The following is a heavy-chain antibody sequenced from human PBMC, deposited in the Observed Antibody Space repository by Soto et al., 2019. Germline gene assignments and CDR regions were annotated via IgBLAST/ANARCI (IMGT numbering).Heavy chain of an antibody. J-gene: IGHJ5*02. CDR2: IIPIFGTA. V-gene: IGHV1-69*13. D-gene: IGHD3-3*01. CDR1: GGTFSSYA. CDR3: ATSAIFGVVIIRINWFDP. Sequence: AVKVSCKASGGTFSSYAISWVRQAPGQGXEWMGGIIPIFGTANYAQKFQGRVTITADESTSTAYMELSSLRSEDTAVYYCATSAIFGVVIIRINWFDPWGQGTLVTVSS.